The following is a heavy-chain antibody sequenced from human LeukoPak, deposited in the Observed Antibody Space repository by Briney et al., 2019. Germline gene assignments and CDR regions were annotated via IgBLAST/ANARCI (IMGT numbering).Heavy chain of an antibody. CDR2: INSSGGST. D-gene: IGHD6-13*01. J-gene: IGHJ4*02. V-gene: IGHV1-46*01. Sequence: ASVKVSCKASGYTFTGYYLHWVRQDPGQGLEWMGIINSSGGSTNYAQKFQGRVTMTRDTSTSTVYMELSSLRSEDTAVYYCARSVQGSGWYVPGDYWGQGTLVTVSS. CDR1: GYTFTGYY. CDR3: ARSVQGSGWYVPGDY.